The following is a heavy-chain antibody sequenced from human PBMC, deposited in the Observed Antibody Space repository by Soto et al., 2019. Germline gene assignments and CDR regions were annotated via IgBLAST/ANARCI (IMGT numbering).Heavy chain of an antibody. Sequence: GGSLRLSCAASGFTSSSYGMHWVRQAPGKGLEWVAVISYDGSNKYYADSVKGRFTISRDNSKNTLYLQMNSLRAEDTAVYYCAKEGGYSSSPGFDYWGQGTLVTVSS. CDR3: AKEGGYSSSPGFDY. J-gene: IGHJ4*02. V-gene: IGHV3-30*18. CDR2: ISYDGSNK. CDR1: GFTSSSYG. D-gene: IGHD6-6*01.